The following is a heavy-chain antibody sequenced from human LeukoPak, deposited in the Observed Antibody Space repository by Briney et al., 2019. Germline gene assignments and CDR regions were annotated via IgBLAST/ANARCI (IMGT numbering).Heavy chain of an antibody. CDR1: GGSISSHY. Sequence: PSETLSLTCAVSGGSISSHYWSWIRQPPGKGLEWIGYIYYSGSTNCNPSLKSRVTISVDTSKNQFSLKLSSVTAADTAVYYCARVGIAAAADYWGQGTLITVSS. D-gene: IGHD6-13*01. CDR2: IYYSGST. J-gene: IGHJ4*02. CDR3: ARVGIAAAADY. V-gene: IGHV4-59*11.